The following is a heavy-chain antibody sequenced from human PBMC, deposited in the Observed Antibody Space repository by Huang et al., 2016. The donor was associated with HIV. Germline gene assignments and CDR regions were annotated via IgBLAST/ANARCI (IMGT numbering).Heavy chain of an antibody. CDR1: GGSISSSSYY. D-gene: IGHD6-13*01. Sequence: QLQLQESGPGLVKPSETLSLTCTVSGGSISSSSYYWGWIRQPPGKGLEWIGSIYRRGTTYYQPTLKSRGAISVDTSRTQFSLKLSSVTAADTAVYYCAAHGRIVGIPAAPLRFDPWGQGTLVTVSS. CDR2: IYRRGTT. V-gene: IGHV4-39*01. J-gene: IGHJ5*02. CDR3: AAHGRIVGIPAAPLRFDP.